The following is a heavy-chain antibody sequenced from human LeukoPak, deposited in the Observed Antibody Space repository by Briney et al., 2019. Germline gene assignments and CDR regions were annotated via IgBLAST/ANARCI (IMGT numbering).Heavy chain of an antibody. CDR1: GDPLSFRHF. CDR2: IHGSGDT. Sequence: PSETLSLTRSVSGDPLSFRHFWSWLRQPPGKGLEWIGYIHGSGDTHYDPSLRSRVTISGDTSKNQFSLKLTSVTAADTAVYYCARNIGWYTYDSWGQGILVTVYS. D-gene: IGHD2/OR15-2a*01. J-gene: IGHJ4*02. CDR3: ARNIGWYTYDS. V-gene: IGHV4-59*08.